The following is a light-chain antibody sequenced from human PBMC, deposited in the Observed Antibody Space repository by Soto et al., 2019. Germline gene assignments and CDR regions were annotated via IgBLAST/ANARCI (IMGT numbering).Light chain of an antibody. CDR3: QQYGRSPT. J-gene: IGKJ1*01. CDR2: DAS. CDR1: QNIINY. V-gene: IGKV3-20*01. Sequence: EIVLTQSPATLSLSPGERATLSCRASQNIINYLASYQQKPGQPPSLLIYDASRRATGIPDRFSGSGSGTDFTPTISRLEPEDFVVYYCQQYGRSPTFGQGTKVDIK.